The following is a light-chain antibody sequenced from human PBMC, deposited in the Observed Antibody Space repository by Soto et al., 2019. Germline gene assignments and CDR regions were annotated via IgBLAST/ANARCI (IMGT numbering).Light chain of an antibody. CDR1: QSVSSSY. V-gene: IGKV3-20*01. J-gene: IGKJ3*01. Sequence: EIVLTQSPGTLSLSPGESATLSCRASQSVSSSYLAWYQQKPGQAPRLLISAAYTRATGIPGRFSGSGSGTDFTLTIRNLEPEDFAVYYCKHCGGPFTFGPGTKVDIK. CDR2: AAY. CDR3: KHCGGPFT.